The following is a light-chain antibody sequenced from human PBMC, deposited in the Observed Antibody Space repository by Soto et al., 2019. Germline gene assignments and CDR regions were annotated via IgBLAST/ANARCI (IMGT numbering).Light chain of an antibody. Sequence: VITQSPASLSAPPGERVTLSCRASQNIRSSLAWYQQRPGQAPRLLIYDASTRATGIPPRFSGGGSGTEFTVTISSLQSEDFAIYYCQQYDIWPPYTLGQGTKVDIK. CDR2: DAS. CDR1: QNIRSS. CDR3: QQYDIWPPYT. V-gene: IGKV3-15*01. J-gene: IGKJ2*01.